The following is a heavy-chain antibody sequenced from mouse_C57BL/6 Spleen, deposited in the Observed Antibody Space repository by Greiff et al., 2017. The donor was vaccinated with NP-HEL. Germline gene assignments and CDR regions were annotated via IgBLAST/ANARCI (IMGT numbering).Heavy chain of an antibody. CDR2: ISYDGSN. D-gene: IGHD4-1*01. V-gene: IGHV3-6*01. Sequence: EVQLQESGPGLVKPSQSLSLTCSVTGYSITSGYYWNWIRQFPGNKLEWMGYISYDGSNNYNPSLKNRISITRDTSKNQFFLKLNSVTTEDTATYYCARETDWDGFMDYWGQGTSVTVSS. J-gene: IGHJ4*01. CDR3: ARETDWDGFMDY. CDR1: GYSITSGYY.